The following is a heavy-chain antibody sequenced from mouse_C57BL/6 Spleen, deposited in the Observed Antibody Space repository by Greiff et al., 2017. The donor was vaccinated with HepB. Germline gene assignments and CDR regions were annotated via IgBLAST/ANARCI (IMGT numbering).Heavy chain of an antibody. Sequence: DVQLQESGPGLVKPSQSLSLTCSVTGYSITSGYYWNWIRQFPGNKLEWMGYISYDGSNNYNPSLKNRFSITRDTSKNQFFLKLNSVTTEDTATYYCARTGTGYYFDYWGQGTTLTVSS. D-gene: IGHD3-3*01. V-gene: IGHV3-6*01. CDR3: ARTGTGYYFDY. CDR2: ISYDGSN. CDR1: GYSITSGYY. J-gene: IGHJ2*01.